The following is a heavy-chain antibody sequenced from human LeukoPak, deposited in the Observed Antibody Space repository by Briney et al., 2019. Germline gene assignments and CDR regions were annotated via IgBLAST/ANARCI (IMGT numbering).Heavy chain of an antibody. Sequence: SGPALVKPTQSLTLTCTFSGFSLSTARMRVSWIRQPPGKALDWLARIDWDDDKFYKTSPKTRLTISKDTSKNQVILIMTNMDPVDTATYYCARTISVTDYCDYWGPGTLVTVSS. V-gene: IGHV2-70*04. D-gene: IGHD2-2*02. CDR2: IDWDDDK. J-gene: IGHJ4*02. CDR1: GFSLSTARMR. CDR3: ARTISVTDYCDY.